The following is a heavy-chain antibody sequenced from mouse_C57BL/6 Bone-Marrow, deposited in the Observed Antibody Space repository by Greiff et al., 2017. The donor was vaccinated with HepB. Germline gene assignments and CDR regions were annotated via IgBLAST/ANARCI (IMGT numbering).Heavy chain of an antibody. CDR3: ARHEVRLGGGFTY. J-gene: IGHJ3*01. V-gene: IGHV1-62-2*01. CDR2: FYPGSGSI. CDR1: GYTFTEYT. D-gene: IGHD4-1*01. Sequence: LVESGAELVKPGASVKLSCKASGYTFTEYTIHWVKQRSGQGLEWIGWFYPGSGSIKYNEKVKAKATLTADKSSRTVYMELSRLTSEDSAVYFCARHEVRLGGGFTYWGQGTLVTVSA.